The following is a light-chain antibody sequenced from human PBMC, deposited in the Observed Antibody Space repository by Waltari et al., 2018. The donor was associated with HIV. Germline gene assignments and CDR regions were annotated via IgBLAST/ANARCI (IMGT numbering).Light chain of an antibody. V-gene: IGKV2-29*03. Sequence: VLTQSPVSLSVSPGQPASISCKSGQSLLNTDGKTYLYWYLQKPGHSPQPLIYEVSNRFPGVPDRFRGSGSGTDFTLQISRVETEDLGTYYCMKAIELYTFGQGTKLEIK. CDR1: QSLLNTDGKTY. CDR3: MKAIELYT. J-gene: IGKJ2*01. CDR2: EVS.